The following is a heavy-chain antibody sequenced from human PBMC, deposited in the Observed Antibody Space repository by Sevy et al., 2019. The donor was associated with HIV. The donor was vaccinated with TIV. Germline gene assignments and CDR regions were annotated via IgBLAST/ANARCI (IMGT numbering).Heavy chain of an antibody. Sequence: ASVKVSCKTSGYSFSGYNMHWVRQAPGQGLEWMGRINPTSGGTKFAEMFQGRVTMTRDMSISTAYMELSSLRSDDTAVYYCVRVPAAAGTRGYFDYWDQGTLVTVSS. J-gene: IGHJ4*02. V-gene: IGHV1-2*06. CDR2: INPTSGGT. D-gene: IGHD6-13*01. CDR3: VRVPAAAGTRGYFDY. CDR1: GYSFSGYN.